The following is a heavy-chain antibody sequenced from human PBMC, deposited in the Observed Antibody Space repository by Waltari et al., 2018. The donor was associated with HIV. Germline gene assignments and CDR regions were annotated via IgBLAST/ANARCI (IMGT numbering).Heavy chain of an antibody. CDR2: ISYDGRNK. D-gene: IGHD3-22*01. CDR3: AKATHGDSSGYYYYFDY. J-gene: IGHJ4*01. CDR1: GYPLSSNG. V-gene: IGHV3-30*18. Sequence: QVQLVESGGGVVLHGRSMRLSGAPAGYPLSSNGMHWVRQDPGKGLEWGTGISYDGRNKYYADSGKGRFTISRDKSKSTRYLQMNSLRAEDTAVFYCAKATHGDSSGYYYYFDYWGHGTLVTVSS.